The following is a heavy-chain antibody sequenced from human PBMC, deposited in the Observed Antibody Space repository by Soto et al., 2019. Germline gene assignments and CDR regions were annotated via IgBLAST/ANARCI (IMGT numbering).Heavy chain of an antibody. CDR3: AKSNSPTTGYSSSRYRLHWFDP. CDR1: GFTFSSYG. V-gene: IGHV3-30*18. J-gene: IGHJ5*02. CDR2: ISYDGSNK. Sequence: GGSLRLSCAASGFTFSSYGMHWVRQAPGKGLEWVAVISYDGSNKYYADSVKGRFTISRDNSKNTLYLQMNSLRAEDTAVYYCAKSNSPTTGYSSSRYRLHWFDPWGQGTLVTVSS. D-gene: IGHD6-13*01.